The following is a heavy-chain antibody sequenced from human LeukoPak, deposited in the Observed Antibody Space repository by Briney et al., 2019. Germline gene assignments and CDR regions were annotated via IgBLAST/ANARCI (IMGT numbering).Heavy chain of an antibody. CDR3: VRGRSGSYFVN. Sequence: GGSLRLSCAASGFTFGAYWMHWVRHAPGKGLVWVSGINSDGSSTTYADSVKGRFTISRDDAKNTLSLQMNSLRVDDTAEYYCVRGRSGSYFVNWGQGTLVTVSS. J-gene: IGHJ4*02. CDR1: GFTFGAYW. V-gene: IGHV3-74*01. D-gene: IGHD1-26*01. CDR2: INSDGSST.